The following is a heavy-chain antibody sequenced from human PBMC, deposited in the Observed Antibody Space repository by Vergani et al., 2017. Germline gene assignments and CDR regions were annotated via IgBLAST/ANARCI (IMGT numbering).Heavy chain of an antibody. Sequence: VQLVESGGGLVQPGGSLRLSCAASGFTFSSYWMSWVRQAPGKGLEWVAVISYDGSNKYYADSVKGRFTISRDNSKNTLYLQMNSLRAEDTAVYYCAKDLSPGPGPFDDYWGQGTLVTVSS. J-gene: IGHJ4*02. CDR1: GFTFSSYW. D-gene: IGHD3-9*01. CDR2: ISYDGSNK. CDR3: AKDLSPGPGPFDDY. V-gene: IGHV3-30*18.